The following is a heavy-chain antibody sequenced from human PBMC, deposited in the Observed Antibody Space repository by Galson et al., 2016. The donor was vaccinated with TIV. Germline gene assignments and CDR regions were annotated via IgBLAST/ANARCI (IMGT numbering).Heavy chain of an antibody. D-gene: IGHD3-10*01. V-gene: IGHV1-69*13. Sequence: SVKVSCKASGYSFINYYITWVRQAPGQGLDVMGRLIPILGSSDYAQRFQGRVTITADASTSTVYMELRSLRSEDTAMYYCARVRFGELSGYYYYMDVWGKGTTVTVSS. J-gene: IGHJ6*03. CDR1: GYSFINYY. CDR3: ARVRFGELSGYYYYMDV. CDR2: LIPILGSS.